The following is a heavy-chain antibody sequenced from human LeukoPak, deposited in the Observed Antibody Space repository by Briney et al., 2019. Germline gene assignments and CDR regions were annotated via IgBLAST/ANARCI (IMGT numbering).Heavy chain of an antibody. CDR1: GYTFTGYY. V-gene: IGHV1-2*04. CDR2: INPNSGGT. Sequence: ASVKVSCKASGYTFTGYYMHWVRQAPGQGLEWMGWINPNSGGTNYAQKFQGWVTMTRDTSISTAYMELSRLRSDDTAVYYCAREYYYDSSGYWASLDYWGQGTLVTVSS. D-gene: IGHD3-22*01. CDR3: AREYYYDSSGYWASLDY. J-gene: IGHJ4*02.